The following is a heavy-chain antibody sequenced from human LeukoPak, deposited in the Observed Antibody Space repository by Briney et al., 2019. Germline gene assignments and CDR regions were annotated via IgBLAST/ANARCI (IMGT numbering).Heavy chain of an antibody. CDR1: GGSISSNY. D-gene: IGHD3-10*01. CDR3: ARLYGSGSYSLDY. CDR2: IHSSGST. Sequence: SETLSLTCTVSGGSISSNYWSWIRQPAGKELEWIGRIHSSGSTNYNPSLKSRVTISVDTSKNQFSLKLSSVTAADTAVYYCARLYGSGSYSLDYWGQGTLVTVSS. V-gene: IGHV4-4*07. J-gene: IGHJ4*02.